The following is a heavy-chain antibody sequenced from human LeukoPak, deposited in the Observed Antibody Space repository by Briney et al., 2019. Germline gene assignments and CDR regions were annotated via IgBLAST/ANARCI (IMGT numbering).Heavy chain of an antibody. CDR3: ARPSPSYGPKYDAFDI. D-gene: IGHD5-18*01. Sequence: GGGVNISFKCSGCRFTRYWSGGVRPVAGKGGEGVGISYPGGCGSRFSRCFQGRVTISADKSINAAYLQWSSLKPSDTAMYYCARPSPSYGPKYDAFDIWRQATMVTVSS. CDR2: SYPGGCGS. J-gene: IGHJ3*02. V-gene: IGHV5-51*01. CDR1: GCRFTRYW.